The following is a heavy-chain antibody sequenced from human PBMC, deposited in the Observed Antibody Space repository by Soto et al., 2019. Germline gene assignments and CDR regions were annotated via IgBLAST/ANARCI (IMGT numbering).Heavy chain of an antibody. D-gene: IGHD3-16*01. CDR1: GYPLTELA. V-gene: IGHV1-24*01. J-gene: IGHJ6*02. CDR3: AADVLYMILGFPGYGMYV. Sequence: ASVKVSCKVSGYPLTELAKHWVRQAPGQGLEWMGGIDPESGDTGYAQKFQGRVNMTKDISIYTAYMELSSLTSEDTAVYYCAADVLYMILGFPGYGMYVWGQGTTVTVSS. CDR2: IDPESGDT.